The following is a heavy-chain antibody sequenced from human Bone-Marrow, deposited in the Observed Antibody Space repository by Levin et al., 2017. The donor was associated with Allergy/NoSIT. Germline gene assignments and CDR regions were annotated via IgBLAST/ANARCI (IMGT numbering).Heavy chain of an antibody. D-gene: IGHD4-23*01. J-gene: IGHJ5*02. CDR1: GFTLSSYD. CDR3: ARGDYGGNSENWFDP. Sequence: ESLKISCAASGFTLSSYDMHWVRQVTGKGLEWVTAIGTDGDTYYRDSVKGRFTISRENAKNSLYLQMNSLRVGDTAVYYCARGDYGGNSENWFDPWGQGTLVTVSS. CDR2: IGTDGDT. V-gene: IGHV3-13*04.